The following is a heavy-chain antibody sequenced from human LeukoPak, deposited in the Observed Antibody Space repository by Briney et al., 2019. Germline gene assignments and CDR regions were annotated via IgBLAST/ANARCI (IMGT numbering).Heavy chain of an antibody. V-gene: IGHV3-7*01. Sequence: GGSLRLSCAASGFTFSSYWMSWVRQAPGKGLEWMANIKQDGSEKYYVDSVKGRFTIPRDNAKNSLYLQMNSLRAEDTAVYYCASLGHYYDSSGYSDAFDIWGQGTMVTVSS. CDR1: GFTFSSYW. CDR2: IKQDGSEK. CDR3: ASLGHYYDSSGYSDAFDI. J-gene: IGHJ3*02. D-gene: IGHD3-22*01.